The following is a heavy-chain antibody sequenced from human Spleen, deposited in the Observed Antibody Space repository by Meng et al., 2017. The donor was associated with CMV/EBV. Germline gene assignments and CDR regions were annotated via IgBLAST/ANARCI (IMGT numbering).Heavy chain of an antibody. Sequence: ASVKVSCKAPGHTFDTYGISWVRQAPGQGLEWVGWISGYTGNTNYAHKLQNRVTMTTDTATSTAYVELRSLRSDDTAIYYCVTDGKYGSYSTSFENWGQGTQVTVSS. J-gene: IGHJ4*02. D-gene: IGHD6-19*01. CDR1: GHTFDTYG. V-gene: IGHV1-18*01. CDR3: VTDGKYGSYSTSFEN. CDR2: ISGYTGNT.